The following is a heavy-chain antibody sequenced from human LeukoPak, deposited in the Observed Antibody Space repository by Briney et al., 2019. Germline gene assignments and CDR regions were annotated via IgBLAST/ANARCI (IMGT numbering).Heavy chain of an antibody. CDR2: IYYSTTT. Sequence: SETLSLTCTVSGGSINSTYWSWIRQPPGKGLEWIGYIYYSTTTNYNPSLKSRLTISVDTSRNQFSLKVRSVTAADTAVYYCARLAGGATGPLDIWGQGTMVTVSS. J-gene: IGHJ3*02. V-gene: IGHV4-59*08. D-gene: IGHD3-10*01. CDR1: GGSINSTY. CDR3: ARLAGGATGPLDI.